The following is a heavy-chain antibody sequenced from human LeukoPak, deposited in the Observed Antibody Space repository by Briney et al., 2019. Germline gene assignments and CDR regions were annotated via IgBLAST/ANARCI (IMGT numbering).Heavy chain of an antibody. Sequence: SVKVSCKASGGTFSSYAISWVRQAPGQGLEWMGGIIPIFGTANYAQKFQGRVTITADKSTSTAYMELSSLRSEDTAVYYCARDRDSGSYSTAPYFDYWGQGTLVTVSS. CDR1: GGTFSSYA. V-gene: IGHV1-69*06. D-gene: IGHD1-26*01. CDR3: ARDRDSGSYSTAPYFDY. J-gene: IGHJ4*02. CDR2: IIPIFGTA.